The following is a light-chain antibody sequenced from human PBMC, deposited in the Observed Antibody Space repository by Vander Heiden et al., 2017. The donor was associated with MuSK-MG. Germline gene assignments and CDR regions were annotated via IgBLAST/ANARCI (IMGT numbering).Light chain of an antibody. V-gene: IGKV3-11*01. CDR2: DAS. J-gene: IGKJ3*01. CDR3: QQRSNWPPLFT. CDR1: QSVSSY. Sequence: DIVLAQSSATLSLSPGERATLSCRASQSVSSYLAWYQQKPGQAPSLLIYDASNRATGIPARFSGSGSGTDFTLTISSLEPEDFAVYYCQQRSNWPPLFTFGPGTKVDIK.